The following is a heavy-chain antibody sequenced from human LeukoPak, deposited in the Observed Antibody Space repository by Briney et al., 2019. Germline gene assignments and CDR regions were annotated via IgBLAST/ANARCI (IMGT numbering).Heavy chain of an antibody. Sequence: ASVKVSCKASGYTFTGYYMHWLRQAPGQGLEWMGWINPNSGGTNYAQKFQGRVTMTRDTSISTAYMELSRLRSDDTAVYYCARSGSSGWYWYYWGQGTLVTVSS. V-gene: IGHV1-2*02. CDR2: INPNSGGT. J-gene: IGHJ4*02. D-gene: IGHD6-19*01. CDR3: ARSGSSGWYWYY. CDR1: GYTFTGYY.